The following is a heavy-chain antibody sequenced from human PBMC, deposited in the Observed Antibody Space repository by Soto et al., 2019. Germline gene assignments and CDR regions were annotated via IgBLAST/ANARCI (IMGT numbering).Heavy chain of an antibody. CDR2: ISSSSSTI. J-gene: IGHJ4*02. CDR1: GFTFSSYS. Sequence: GGSLRLSCAASGFTFSSYSMNWVRQAPGKGLEWVSYISSSSSTIYYADSVKGRFTISRDNAKNSLYLQMNSLRAEDTAVYYCARGPAYYCSSTSCHLDYWGQGTLVTVSS. V-gene: IGHV3-48*01. CDR3: ARGPAYYCSSTSCHLDY. D-gene: IGHD2-2*01.